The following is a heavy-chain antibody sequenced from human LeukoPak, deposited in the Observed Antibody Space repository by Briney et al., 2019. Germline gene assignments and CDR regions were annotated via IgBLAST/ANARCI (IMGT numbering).Heavy chain of an antibody. CDR1: GFTFTSSA. J-gene: IGHJ4*02. CDR2: IVVGSGNT. D-gene: IGHD3-22*01. Sequence: SVKVSCKASGFTFTSSAMQWVRQARGQRLEWIGWIVVGSGNTNYAQKFQGRVTITRDMSTSTAYMYLSSLRSDDTAVYYCARDGYYYDSSGYYPLLDYWGQGTLVTVSS. CDR3: ARDGYYYDSSGYYPLLDY. V-gene: IGHV1-58*02.